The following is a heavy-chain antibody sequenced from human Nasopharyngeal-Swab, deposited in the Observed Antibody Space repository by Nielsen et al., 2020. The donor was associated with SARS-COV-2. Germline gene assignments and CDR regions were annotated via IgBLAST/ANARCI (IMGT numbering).Heavy chain of an antibody. V-gene: IGHV3-30*18. CDR3: AKGVYSYGYVAVLYFDY. Sequence: GGSLRLSCAASGFTFSSYGMHWVRQAPGKGLEWVAVISYDGSNKYYADSVKGRFTISRDNSKNTLYLQMNSLRAEDTAVYYCAKGVYSYGYVAVLYFDYWGQGTLVTVSS. D-gene: IGHD5-18*01. CDR1: GFTFSSYG. CDR2: ISYDGSNK. J-gene: IGHJ4*02.